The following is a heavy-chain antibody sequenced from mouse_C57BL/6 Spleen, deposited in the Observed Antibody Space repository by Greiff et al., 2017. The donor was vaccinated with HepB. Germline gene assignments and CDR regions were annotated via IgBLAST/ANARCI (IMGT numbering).Heavy chain of an antibody. J-gene: IGHJ4*01. CDR2: IRSKSNNYAT. CDR3: VGHPDYGGYAMDY. Sequence: DVKLVESGGGLVQPKGSLKLSCAASGFSFNTYAMNWVRQAPGKGLEWVARIRSKSNNYATYYADSVKDRFTISRDDSERMLYLQMNNLETEDTAMYYYVGHPDYGGYAMDYWGKGTSVTVSS. D-gene: IGHD2-4*01. V-gene: IGHV10-1*01. CDR1: GFSFNTYA.